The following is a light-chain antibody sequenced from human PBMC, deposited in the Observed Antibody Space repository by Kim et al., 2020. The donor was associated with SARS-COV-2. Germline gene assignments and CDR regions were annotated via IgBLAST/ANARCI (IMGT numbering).Light chain of an antibody. CDR3: NSRVSNDYLV. V-gene: IGLV3-19*01. CDR1: ILRSYY. J-gene: IGLJ2*01. Sequence: SSELTQDPAVSVALGQTVRITCQGDILRSYYATLYQQKPGQAPKVVIYGKDNRPSAVPDRFSGSSSGNTAYLTITGTHASDEADYYCNSRVSNDYLVFC. CDR2: GKD.